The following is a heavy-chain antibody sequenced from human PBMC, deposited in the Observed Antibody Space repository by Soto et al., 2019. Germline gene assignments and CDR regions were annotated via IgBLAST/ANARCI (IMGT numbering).Heavy chain of an antibody. CDR2: ISGSGGST. CDR1: GFTFSSYA. Sequence: GGSLRLSCAASGFTFSSYAMSWVRQAPGKGLEWVSAISGSGGSTYYADSVKGRFTISRDNSKNTLYLQMNSLRAEDTAVYYCAKDGPQGAYSSGWWYYFDYWGQGTLVTVSS. J-gene: IGHJ4*02. V-gene: IGHV3-23*01. D-gene: IGHD6-19*01. CDR3: AKDGPQGAYSSGWWYYFDY.